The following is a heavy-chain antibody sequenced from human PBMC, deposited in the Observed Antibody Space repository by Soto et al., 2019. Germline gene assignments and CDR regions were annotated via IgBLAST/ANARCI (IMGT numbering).Heavy chain of an antibody. CDR3: ARGMNPQDF. Sequence: SETLSLTCDVSGLSIETGYYWGWIRQPPGKGLEWIGAINHSGSTYFNPSLKSRVTMSVDTSKNQFSLRLTSVAASDTAVYYCARGMNPQDFWGQGTLVTVSS. J-gene: IGHJ4*02. CDR2: INHSGST. CDR1: GLSIETGYY. V-gene: IGHV4-38-2*01.